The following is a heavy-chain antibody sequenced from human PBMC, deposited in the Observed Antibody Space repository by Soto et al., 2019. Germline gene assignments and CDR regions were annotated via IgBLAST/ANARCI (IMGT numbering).Heavy chain of an antibody. J-gene: IGHJ4*02. CDR2: ISSSSSYI. D-gene: IGHD4-17*01. V-gene: IGHV3-21*01. Sequence: EVQLVESGGGLVKPGGSLRLSCAASGFTFSSYSMNWVRQAPGKGLEWVSSISSSSSYIYYADSVKGRFTISRDNAKNSLYLQMNSLRPEDTAVYYCARSPSMTTVSLDYWGQGTLVTVSS. CDR1: GFTFSSYS. CDR3: ARSPSMTTVSLDY.